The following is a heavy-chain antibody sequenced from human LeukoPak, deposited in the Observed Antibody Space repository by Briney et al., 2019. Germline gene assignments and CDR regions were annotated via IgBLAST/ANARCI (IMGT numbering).Heavy chain of an antibody. CDR3: AGMSQSSGYYYADPDY. V-gene: IGHV4-39*07. J-gene: IGHJ4*02. CDR2: IYYSGST. Sequence: SETLSLTCTVSGGSISSRSYYWGWIRQPPGKGLEWIGSIYYSGSTYYNPSLKSRVTISVDTSKNQFSLKLSSVTAADSAVYYCAGMSQSSGYYYADPDYWGQGTLVTVSS. CDR1: GGSISSRSYY. D-gene: IGHD3-22*01.